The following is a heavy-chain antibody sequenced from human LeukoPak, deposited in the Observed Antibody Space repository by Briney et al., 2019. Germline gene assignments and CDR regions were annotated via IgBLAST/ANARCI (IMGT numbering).Heavy chain of an antibody. D-gene: IGHD1-20*01. V-gene: IGHV4-39*05. Sequence: PSETPSLTCTVSGGSISSSSYYWGWIRQPSGKGLEWIGSIYYSGSTYYDPSLKSRVTISVDTSKNQFSLKLSSVTAADTAVYYCALELYNWNEEIYYYYGMDVWGQGTTVTVSS. CDR1: GGSISSSSYY. CDR3: ALELYNWNEEIYYYYGMDV. J-gene: IGHJ6*02. CDR2: IYYSGST.